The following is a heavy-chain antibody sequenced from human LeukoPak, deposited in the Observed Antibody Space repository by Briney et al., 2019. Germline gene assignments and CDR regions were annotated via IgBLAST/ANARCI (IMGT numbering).Heavy chain of an antibody. Sequence: GGSLRLSCAASGITFSSYAMSWVRQAPGKGLEWVSSISGSGGISYHADSVKGRFTISRDNSKNTLYLQVNSLRAEDTAVYYCAKGRTEGGTLALDYWGQGTLVTVSS. CDR2: ISGSGGIS. CDR1: GITFSSYA. J-gene: IGHJ4*02. V-gene: IGHV3-23*01. D-gene: IGHD6-19*01. CDR3: AKGRTEGGTLALDY.